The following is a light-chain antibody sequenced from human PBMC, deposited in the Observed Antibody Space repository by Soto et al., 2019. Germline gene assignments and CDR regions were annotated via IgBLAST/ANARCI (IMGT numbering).Light chain of an antibody. CDR3: QQYNRYPYT. J-gene: IGKJ2*01. CDR1: QSISSY. V-gene: IGKV1-16*01. CDR2: AAS. Sequence: DIQMTQSPSSLSASIGDRVTITCRASQSISSYLNWYQQKPGKAPKLLIYAASSLQSGVPSRFSGSGSGAEFTLTISSLQPDDFARYYCQQYNRYPYTFGQGTKVDIK.